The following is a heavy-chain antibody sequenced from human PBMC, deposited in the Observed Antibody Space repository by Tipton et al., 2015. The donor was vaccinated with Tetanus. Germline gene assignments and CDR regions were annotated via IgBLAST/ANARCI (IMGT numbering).Heavy chain of an antibody. V-gene: IGHV3-7*01. J-gene: IGHJ4*02. Sequence: SLRLSCAASGFTFNNYWLSWVRQAPGKGLEWVANIKADGSEKYYVDSVKGRFTISRDNAKNSLYLQMNSLRAEDTAVYYCARDLRNYYDSSGYSDYWGQGTLVTVSS. CDR1: GFTFNNYW. D-gene: IGHD3-22*01. CDR3: ARDLRNYYDSSGYSDY. CDR2: IKADGSEK.